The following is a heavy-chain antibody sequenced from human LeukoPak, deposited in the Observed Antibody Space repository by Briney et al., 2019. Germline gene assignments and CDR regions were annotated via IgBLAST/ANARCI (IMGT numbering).Heavy chain of an antibody. J-gene: IGHJ4*02. CDR1: GFTFSSYE. CDR2: ISSSSSYI. CDR3: ARTMGELSSTSYYFDY. Sequence: KPGGSLRLSCAASGFTFSSYEMNWVRQAPGKGLEWVSYISSSSSYIYYADSVKGRFTISRDNAKNSLYLQMNSLRAEDTAVYYCARTMGELSSTSYYFDYWGQGTLVTVSS. D-gene: IGHD3-16*02. V-gene: IGHV3-21*05.